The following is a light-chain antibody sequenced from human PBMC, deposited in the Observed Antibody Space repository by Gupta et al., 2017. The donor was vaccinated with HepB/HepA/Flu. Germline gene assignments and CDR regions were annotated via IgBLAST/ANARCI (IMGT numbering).Light chain of an antibody. CDR2: GKN. V-gene: IGLV3-19*01. CDR3: NSRDSSGNHVV. CDR1: SLRSHF. J-gene: IGLJ2*01. Sequence: SSELTQDPAVSVALGQTVRITCQGDSLRSHFASWYQQQPGTAPELVIYGKNNRPSGIPDRFSGSSSGNTASLTITGAQAEDEADYYCNSRDSSGNHVVFGGGTKLTVL.